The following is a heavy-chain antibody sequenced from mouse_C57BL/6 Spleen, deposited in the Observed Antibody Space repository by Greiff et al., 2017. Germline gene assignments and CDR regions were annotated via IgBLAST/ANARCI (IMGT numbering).Heavy chain of an antibody. J-gene: IGHJ3*01. CDR3: ARSLYGYDPAWFAY. Sequence: EVQLQQSGPELVKPGASVKISCKASGYTFTDYYMNWVKQSHGKSLEWIGDINPNNGGTSYNQKFKGKATLTVDKSSSTAYMELRSLTSEDSAVYYCARSLYGYDPAWFAYWGQGTLVTVSA. CDR1: GYTFTDYY. V-gene: IGHV1-26*01. CDR2: INPNNGGT. D-gene: IGHD2-2*01.